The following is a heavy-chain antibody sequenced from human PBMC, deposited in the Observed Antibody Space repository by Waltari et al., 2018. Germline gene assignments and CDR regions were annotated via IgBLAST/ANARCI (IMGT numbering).Heavy chain of an antibody. CDR1: GSTFSSYA. V-gene: IGHV3-23*01. Sequence: EVQVLKSGGGLVQPGGSLRLSCAFSGSTFSSYAMSWVRQAQGKGLDWFSTISESGENTFYAGSVKGRFTISRDNSKSTLYLQMNSLRAEDTALYYCMKDVTGGVGWDYWGQGIPVTVSS. CDR3: MKDVTGGVGWDY. D-gene: IGHD2-8*02. CDR2: ISESGENT. J-gene: IGHJ4*02.